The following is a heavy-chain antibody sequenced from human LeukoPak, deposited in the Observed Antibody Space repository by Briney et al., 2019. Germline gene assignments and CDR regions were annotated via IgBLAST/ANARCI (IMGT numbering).Heavy chain of an antibody. CDR2: IYTSGST. J-gene: IGHJ5*02. V-gene: IGHV4-61*02. CDR3: SRAGWFGEFDNWFDP. CDR1: GGSISSSSYY. Sequence: SETLSLTCTVSGGSISSSSYYWGWIRQPPGKGLEWIGRIYTSGSTNYNPSLKSRVTISIDTSKNQFSLKLSSVTAADTAMYYCSRAGWFGEFDNWFDPWGQGTLVTVSS. D-gene: IGHD3-10*01.